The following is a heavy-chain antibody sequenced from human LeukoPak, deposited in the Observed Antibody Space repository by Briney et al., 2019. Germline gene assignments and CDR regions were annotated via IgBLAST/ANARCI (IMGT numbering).Heavy chain of an antibody. J-gene: IGHJ4*02. CDR1: GFTFSDYF. V-gene: IGHV3-72*01. CDR3: ARGFYSPHY. D-gene: IGHD4-11*01. Sequence: GGSLRLSCAASGFTFSDYFMDWVRQAPGKGLEWVGRSRNRANSYTTEYAASVKGRFSTSRDDSKNLLYLQMNSLKTEDTAVYYCARGFYSPHYWGQGTLVSVSS. CDR2: SRNRANSYTT.